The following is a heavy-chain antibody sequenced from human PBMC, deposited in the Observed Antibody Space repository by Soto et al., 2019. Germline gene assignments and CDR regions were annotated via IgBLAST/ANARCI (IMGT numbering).Heavy chain of an antibody. V-gene: IGHV3-30*03. Sequence: QVQLVESGGGVVQPGRSLRLSCAASGFTFSSYGMHWVRKAPGKGLEWVAVISYDGSNKHYADSVKGRFTISRDNPKNTLYLQMNSLRAEDTAVYYCARSPYSVSYLAYFDYWGQGTLVTVTS. J-gene: IGHJ4*02. CDR1: GFTFSSYG. CDR3: ARSPYSVSYLAYFDY. D-gene: IGHD1-26*01. CDR2: ISYDGSNK.